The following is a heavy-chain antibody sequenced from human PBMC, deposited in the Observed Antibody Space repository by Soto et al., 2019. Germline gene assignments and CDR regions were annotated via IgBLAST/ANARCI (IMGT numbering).Heavy chain of an antibody. Sequence: QVQLVESGGGVVQPGRSLRLSCAASGFTFSSYGMHWVRQAPGKGLEWVAVISYDGSNKYYADSVKGRFTISRDNSKNTLYLQMNSLRAEDTAVYYCAKDVDTAMVTPYYYGMDVWGQGTTVTVSS. CDR1: GFTFSSYG. V-gene: IGHV3-30*18. J-gene: IGHJ6*02. CDR3: AKDVDTAMVTPYYYGMDV. D-gene: IGHD5-18*01. CDR2: ISYDGSNK.